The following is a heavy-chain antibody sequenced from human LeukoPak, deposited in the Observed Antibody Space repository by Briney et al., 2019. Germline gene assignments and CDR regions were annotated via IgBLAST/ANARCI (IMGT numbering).Heavy chain of an antibody. V-gene: IGHV4-30-4*01. CDR2: IYYGGST. Sequence: SQTLSLTRTVCGGSISSGDYYWSWIRQSPGKGLEYIGYIYYGGSTYYNPSLKSRVTISLDTSKNQLSLKLSSVTAADAAVYYCAREQQLLVRYWGQGTLVTVSS. CDR1: GGSISSGDYY. CDR3: AREQQLLVRY. D-gene: IGHD6-13*01. J-gene: IGHJ4*02.